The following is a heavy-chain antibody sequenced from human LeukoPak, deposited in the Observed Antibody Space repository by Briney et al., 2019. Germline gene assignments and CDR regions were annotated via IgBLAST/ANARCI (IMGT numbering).Heavy chain of an antibody. J-gene: IGHJ4*02. Sequence: GGSLRLFCAASGFIFSSYEMNWVRQAPGKGLEWVSYISSSGSNIYYADSVKGRFTISRDNSKNKQYLQMNSLRDEDTAVYYCARGSEDYDSSGYYYDLGDYWGQGALVTVSS. CDR1: GFIFSSYE. V-gene: IGHV3-48*03. CDR3: ARGSEDYDSSGYYYDLGDY. CDR2: ISSSGSNI. D-gene: IGHD3-22*01.